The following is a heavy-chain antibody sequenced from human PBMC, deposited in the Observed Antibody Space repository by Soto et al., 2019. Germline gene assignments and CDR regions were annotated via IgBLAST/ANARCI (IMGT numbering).Heavy chain of an antibody. V-gene: IGHV4-39*01. CDR2: IYYSGST. CDR3: ARRGYDFWSGYRPYYYYYYGMDV. Sequence: SETLSLTCTVSGGSISSSSYYWGWIRQPPGKGLEWIGSIYYSGSTYYNPSLKSRVTISVDTSKNQFSLKLSSVTAADTAVYYCARRGYDFWSGYRPYYYYYYGMDVWGQGTTVTVSS. J-gene: IGHJ6*02. D-gene: IGHD3-3*01. CDR1: GGSISSSSYY.